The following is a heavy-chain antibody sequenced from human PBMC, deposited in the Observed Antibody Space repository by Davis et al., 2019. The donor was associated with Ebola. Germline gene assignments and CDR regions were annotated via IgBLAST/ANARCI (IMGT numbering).Heavy chain of an antibody. CDR3: ARDTAMVTGAFDI. CDR2: IKQDGSEK. Sequence: PGGSLRLSCAASGFTFSNYWMIWVRQAPGKGLEWVAIIKQDGSEKYYVDSVKGRFTISRDNAKNSLYLQMNSLRAEDTAVYYCARDTAMVTGAFDIWGKGTMVTVSS. J-gene: IGHJ3*02. V-gene: IGHV3-7*01. D-gene: IGHD5-18*01. CDR1: GFTFSNYW.